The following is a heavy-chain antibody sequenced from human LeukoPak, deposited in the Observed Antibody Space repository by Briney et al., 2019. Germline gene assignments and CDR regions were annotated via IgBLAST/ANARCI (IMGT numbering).Heavy chain of an antibody. CDR2: IYYSGST. V-gene: IGHV4-61*10. CDR1: GGSISSGSYY. D-gene: IGHD1-26*01. J-gene: IGHJ4*02. Sequence: SQTLSLTCTVSGGSISSGSYYWSWIRQPAGKGLEWIGYIYYSGSTNYNPSLKSRVTISVDTSKNQFSLKLSSVTAADTAVYYCATYLYSGGPFDYWGQGTLVTVSS. CDR3: ATYLYSGGPFDY.